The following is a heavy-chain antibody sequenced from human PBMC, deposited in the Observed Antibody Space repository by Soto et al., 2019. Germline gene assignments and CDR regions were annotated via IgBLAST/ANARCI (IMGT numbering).Heavy chain of an antibody. CDR1: GGSISSSSYY. Sequence: SETLSLTCTVSGGSISSSSYYWGWIRQPPGKGLEWIGSIYYSGSTYYNPSLKSRVTISVDTSKNQFSLKLSSVTAADTAVYYCARHPPGTTFPTPFDYWGQGTLVTVSS. CDR2: IYYSGST. V-gene: IGHV4-39*01. J-gene: IGHJ4*02. CDR3: ARHPPGTTFPTPFDY. D-gene: IGHD1-7*01.